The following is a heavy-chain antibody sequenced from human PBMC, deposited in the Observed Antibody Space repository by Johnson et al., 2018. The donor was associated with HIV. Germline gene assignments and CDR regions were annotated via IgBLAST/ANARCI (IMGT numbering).Heavy chain of an antibody. D-gene: IGHD3-3*01. Sequence: VQLVESGGGLVQPGRSLRLSCAASGFSFDDYAMHWVRQAPGKGLEWVSGISWNSGSKGYADSVKGRFTISRDNAKNSLSLQMNSLRAEDTAMYYCAKDIRDCGSGVNDAVDIWGQGTMVAVSS. CDR1: GFSFDDYA. CDR2: ISWNSGSK. V-gene: IGHV3-9*01. CDR3: AKDIRDCGSGVNDAVDI. J-gene: IGHJ3*02.